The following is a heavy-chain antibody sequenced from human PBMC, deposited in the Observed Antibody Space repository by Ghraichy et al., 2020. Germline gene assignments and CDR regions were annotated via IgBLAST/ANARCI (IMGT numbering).Heavy chain of an antibody. CDR3: ARDREVYDSNYYYGMDV. Sequence: GGSLRLSCAASGFTFSDYGMHWVRQAPGKGLEWVAVIWYDGSKKYYPDSVKGRFTISRDNSRNTLYLQMNSLRAEDMAVYYCARDREVYDSNYYYGMDVWGQGTTVTVSS. D-gene: IGHD3-10*01. CDR2: IWYDGSKK. J-gene: IGHJ6*02. V-gene: IGHV3-33*01. CDR1: GFTFSDYG.